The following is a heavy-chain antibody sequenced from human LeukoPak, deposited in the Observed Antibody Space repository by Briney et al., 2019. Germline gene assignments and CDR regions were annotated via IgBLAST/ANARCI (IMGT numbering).Heavy chain of an antibody. V-gene: IGHV4-39*07. Sequence: SETLSLTCTVSGGSISSSPHYWGWIRQPPGKGLEWIGSIYYSGSTYYNTSLQSRVTISVDTSKNQFSLKLSSVTAADTAVYYCARSMVTYYYYYYMDVWGKGTTVTVSS. CDR1: GGSISSSPHY. CDR2: IYYSGST. J-gene: IGHJ6*03. D-gene: IGHD4-23*01. CDR3: ARSMVTYYYYYYMDV.